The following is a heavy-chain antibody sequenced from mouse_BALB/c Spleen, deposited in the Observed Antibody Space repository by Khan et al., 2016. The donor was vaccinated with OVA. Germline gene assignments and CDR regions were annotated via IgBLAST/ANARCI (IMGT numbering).Heavy chain of an antibody. CDR2: IWGGGRT. V-gene: IGHV2-6-5*01. D-gene: IGHD1-1*02. Sequence: QVRLQQSGPGLVAPSQSLSITCSVSGFSLTDYGVSWIRQPPGKGLEWLGVIWGGGRTYYNSLLASRLSISKDNSKSQVFLKMNSLQTADTAMYYCAKGLWSHFFAVDYWGQGTSVTVSS. CDR1: GFSLTDYG. CDR3: AKGLWSHFFAVDY. J-gene: IGHJ4*01.